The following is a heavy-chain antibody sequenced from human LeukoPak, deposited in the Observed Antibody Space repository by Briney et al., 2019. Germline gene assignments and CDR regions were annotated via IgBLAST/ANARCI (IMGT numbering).Heavy chain of an antibody. CDR2: ISSSSSNI. CDR3: ATWYSSGWYLGY. Sequence: GGSLRLSCAASGFTFSTYSMNWVRQAPGTGLEWVSYISSSSSNIYYADSVKGRFTVSRDNAKNSLYLQMNSLRAEDTAVYYCATWYSSGWYLGYWGQGTLVTVSS. D-gene: IGHD6-19*01. J-gene: IGHJ4*02. V-gene: IGHV3-48*04. CDR1: GFTFSTYS.